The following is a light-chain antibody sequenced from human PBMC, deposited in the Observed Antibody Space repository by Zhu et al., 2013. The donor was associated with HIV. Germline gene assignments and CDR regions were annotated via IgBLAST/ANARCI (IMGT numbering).Light chain of an antibody. V-gene: IGLV3-25*02. CDR3: QVWDSSTDDYV. CDR1: ALPNQY. Sequence: SYELTQPPSVSVSPGQTARITCSGDALPNQYSYWYQQKSGQAPVVVIYKDIERPSGIPERFSGSNSGNTATLTISRVDVGDEADYYCQVWDSSTDDYVFGPGTKVTVL. CDR2: KDI. J-gene: IGLJ1*01.